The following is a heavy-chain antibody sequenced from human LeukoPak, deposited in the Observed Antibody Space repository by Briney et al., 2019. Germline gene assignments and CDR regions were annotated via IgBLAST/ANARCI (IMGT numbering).Heavy chain of an antibody. J-gene: IGHJ2*01. Sequence: SETLSLTCTVSGGSISSYYWSWIRQPPGKGLEWVGHIYYLGSTNYNPSLKSRVTISIDTSKNYFSLKLNSVIAADSAVYYCARDRPGSYWYFDLWGRGTLVTVSS. CDR3: ARDRPGSYWYFDL. CDR2: IYYLGST. CDR1: GGSISSYY. D-gene: IGHD3-10*01. V-gene: IGHV4-59*01.